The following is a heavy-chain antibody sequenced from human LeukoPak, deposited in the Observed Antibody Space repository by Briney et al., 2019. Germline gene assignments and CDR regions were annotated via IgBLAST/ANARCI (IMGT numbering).Heavy chain of an antibody. CDR3: ARDLRYFDWLLSDAFDI. V-gene: IGHV4-4*07. CDR1: GGSISSYY. J-gene: IGHJ3*02. CDR2: IYTSGST. D-gene: IGHD3-9*01. Sequence: PSETLSLTCTVSGGSISSYYWSWLRQPAGKGLEGIGRIYTSGSTNYNPSLKSRVTMSVDTSKNKFSLKLSSVTAADTAVYYCARDLRYFDWLLSDAFDIWGQGTMVTVSS.